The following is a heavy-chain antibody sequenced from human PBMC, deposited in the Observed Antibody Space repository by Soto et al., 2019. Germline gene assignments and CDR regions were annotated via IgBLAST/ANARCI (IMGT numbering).Heavy chain of an antibody. Sequence: PGGALGLSCSASGVPFSCYAMRWVRQAPGKGLEWVSAISGSGGSTYYADSVKGRFTISRDNSKNTLYLQMNSLRPEDTAVYYCVKVSTFYDILTGYYSTNFFDPWGQGTLVTVSS. CDR1: GVPFSCYA. D-gene: IGHD3-9*01. J-gene: IGHJ5*02. CDR3: VKVSTFYDILTGYYSTNFFDP. V-gene: IGHV3-23*01. CDR2: ISGSGGST.